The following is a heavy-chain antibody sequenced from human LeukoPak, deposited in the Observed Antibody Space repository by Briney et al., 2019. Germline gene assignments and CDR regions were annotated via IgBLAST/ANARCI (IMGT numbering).Heavy chain of an antibody. D-gene: IGHD2-2*01. V-gene: IGHV3-23*01. CDR2: ISGSGGST. CDR3: ARGRYVYCSSTSCYRGSWFNP. Sequence: AGGSLRLSCAASGFTFSSYAMSWVRQAPGKGLEWVSAISGSGGSTYYADSVKGRFTISRDNSKNTLYLQMNSLRAEDTALYHCARGRYVYCSSTSCYRGSWFNPWGQGTLVTVSS. J-gene: IGHJ5*02. CDR1: GFTFSSYA.